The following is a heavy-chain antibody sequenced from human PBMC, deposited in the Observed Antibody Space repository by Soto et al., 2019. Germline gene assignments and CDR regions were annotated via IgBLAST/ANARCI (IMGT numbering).Heavy chain of an antibody. Sequence: SVKVSCKASGGTFSSYAISWVRQAPGQGLEWMGGIIPIFGTANYAQKFQGRVTITADESTSTAYMELSSLRSEDTAVYYCARDPIVAARSYYYGMDVWGQGTTVTVSS. CDR2: IIPIFGTA. J-gene: IGHJ6*02. CDR1: GGTFSSYA. V-gene: IGHV1-69*13. CDR3: ARDPIVAARSYYYGMDV. D-gene: IGHD6-6*01.